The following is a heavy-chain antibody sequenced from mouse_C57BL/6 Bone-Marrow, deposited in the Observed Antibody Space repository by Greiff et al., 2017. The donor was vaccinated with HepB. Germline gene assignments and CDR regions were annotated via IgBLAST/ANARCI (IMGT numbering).Heavy chain of an antibody. J-gene: IGHJ2*01. Sequence: VQLQQPGAELVKPGASVKLSCKASGYTFTSYWMQWVKQRPGQGLEWIGEIDPSDSYTNYNQKFKGKATLTVDTSSSTAYMQLSSLTSEDSAVYYCALDSSGYVGYWGQGTTLTVSS. D-gene: IGHD3-2*02. CDR3: ALDSSGYVGY. CDR2: IDPSDSYT. V-gene: IGHV1-50*01. CDR1: GYTFTSYW.